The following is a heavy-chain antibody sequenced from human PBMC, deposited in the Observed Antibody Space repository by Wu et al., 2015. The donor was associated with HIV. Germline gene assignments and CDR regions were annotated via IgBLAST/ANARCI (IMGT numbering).Heavy chain of an antibody. CDR2: INPSSAYA. Sequence: QVQLVQSGAEVKKPGSSVKVSCKSSGDTFNSYTYNWVRQAPGQGLEWMGIINPSSAYATYAQKFQGRIAMTRDTSTSTVYMELISLTSEDTAVYYCTTGGESDIPPTYYMDVWGKGTTVTVSS. J-gene: IGHJ6*03. CDR3: TTGGESDIPPTYYMDV. CDR1: GDTFNSYT. D-gene: IGHD2-21*01. V-gene: IGHV1-46*02.